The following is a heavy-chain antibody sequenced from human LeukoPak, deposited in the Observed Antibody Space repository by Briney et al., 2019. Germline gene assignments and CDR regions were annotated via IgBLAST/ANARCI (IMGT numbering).Heavy chain of an antibody. CDR1: GGSISSSSYY. J-gene: IGHJ4*02. CDR2: IFYTGTT. Sequence: SETLSLTCTVSGGSISSSSYYWGWIRQPPGKGLEWIGSIFYTGTTFYIPSLKSRLTISVDTSKNQFSLKLSSVTAADTAVYYCARLPTYYYDSSGYYWGQGTLVTVSS. CDR3: ARLPTYYYDSSGYY. D-gene: IGHD3-22*01. V-gene: IGHV4-39*01.